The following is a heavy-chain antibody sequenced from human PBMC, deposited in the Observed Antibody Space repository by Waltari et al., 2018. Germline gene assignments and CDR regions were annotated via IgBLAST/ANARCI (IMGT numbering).Heavy chain of an antibody. CDR2: INPNSGGT. Sequence: QVQLVQSGAEVKKPGASVKVSCKASGYTFTGYYMHWVRQAPGQGLEWMGWINPNSGGTNDAQKFQGRVTMTRDTSISTAYMELSRLRSDDTAVYYCAAHNYYDSSGYYYGAFDIWGQGTMVTVSS. CDR1: GYTFTGYY. J-gene: IGHJ3*02. D-gene: IGHD3-22*01. V-gene: IGHV1-2*02. CDR3: AAHNYYDSSGYYYGAFDI.